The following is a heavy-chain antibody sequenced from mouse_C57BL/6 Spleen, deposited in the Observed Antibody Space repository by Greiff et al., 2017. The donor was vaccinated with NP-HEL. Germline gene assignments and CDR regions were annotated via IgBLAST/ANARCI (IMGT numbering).Heavy chain of an antibody. CDR3: AREGLITTVVATGDY. D-gene: IGHD1-1*01. J-gene: IGHJ2*01. V-gene: IGHV1-55*01. Sequence: VQLQQPGAELVKPGASVKMSCKASGYTFTSYWITWVKQRPGQGLEWIGDIYPGSGSTNYNEKFKSKATLPVDTSSSTAYMQLSSLTSEDSAVYYCAREGLITTVVATGDYWGQGTTLTVSS. CDR1: GYTFTSYW. CDR2: IYPGSGST.